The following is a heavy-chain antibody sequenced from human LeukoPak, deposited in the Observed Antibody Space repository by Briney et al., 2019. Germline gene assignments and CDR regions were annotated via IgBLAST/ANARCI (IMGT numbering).Heavy chain of an antibody. CDR2: IYSSGST. CDR1: GGSISSTNYY. Sequence: PSETLSLTCTVSGGSISSTNYYWGWIREPPGKGLEWIGSIYSSGSTYYNPSLKSPVTIFVDTSKSQFSLKLSSVTAADTAVYYCARLGDSGSTLNWFDPWGQGTLVTVSS. V-gene: IGHV4-39*01. CDR3: ARLGDSGSTLNWFDP. D-gene: IGHD3-10*01. J-gene: IGHJ5*02.